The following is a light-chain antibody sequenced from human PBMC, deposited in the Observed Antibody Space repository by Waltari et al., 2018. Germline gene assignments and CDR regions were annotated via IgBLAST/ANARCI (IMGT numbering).Light chain of an antibody. V-gene: IGKV3D-15*01. CDR2: GTS. Sequence: IVMTQSPATLSLSPGESATLSCRASQSVRITFAWFQQKPGQPPRLLIYGTSTRATGIPARFTGSGSGTEFSLTISSLQPEDFATYYCQQYDYWPWTFGQGTRVETK. CDR1: QSVRIT. J-gene: IGKJ1*01. CDR3: QQYDYWPWT.